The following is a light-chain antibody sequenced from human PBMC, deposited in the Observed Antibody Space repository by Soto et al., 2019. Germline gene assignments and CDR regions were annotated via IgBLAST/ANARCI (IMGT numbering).Light chain of an antibody. CDR1: SSDVGGYNY. Sequence: QSALTQPASVSGSPGQSITISCTGTSSDVGGYNYVSWYQQHPGKAPKLMIYDISNRPSGVSNRFSRSKSGNTASLTISGLQAEDEADYYCSSYTRSSTLIFGTGTKVTVL. V-gene: IGLV2-14*01. CDR2: DIS. J-gene: IGLJ1*01. CDR3: SSYTRSSTLI.